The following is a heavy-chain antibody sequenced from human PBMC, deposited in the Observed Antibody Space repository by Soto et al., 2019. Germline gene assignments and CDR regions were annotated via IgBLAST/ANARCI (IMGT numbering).Heavy chain of an antibody. CDR1: VFTFSTYS. V-gene: IGHV3-48*01. Sequence: GPLRLSCAPSVFTFSTYSMNWVRQAPGKELEWVSSISSSSTIYYADSVKGRFTISRDNVQNSLYLHMHSLRAEVTAVYYRATERGSHRPFDYWHQTTLVTVSS. CDR3: ATERGSHRPFDY. J-gene: IGHJ4*02. CDR2: ISSSSTI. D-gene: IGHD5-12*01.